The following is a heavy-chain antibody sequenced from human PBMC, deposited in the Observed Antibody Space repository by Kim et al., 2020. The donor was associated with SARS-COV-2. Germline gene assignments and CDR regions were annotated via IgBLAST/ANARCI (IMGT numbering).Heavy chain of an antibody. CDR2: ISGSGGST. D-gene: IGHD3-22*01. V-gene: IGHV3-23*01. J-gene: IGHJ6*02. CDR1: GFTFSSYA. Sequence: GGSLRLSCAASGFTFSSYAMSWVRQAPGKGLEWVSAISGSGGSTYYADSVKGRFTISRDNSKNTLYLQMNSLRAEDTAVYYCAKGLATYYYDSSGYPTGYYYGMDVWGQGTTVTVSS. CDR3: AKGLATYYYDSSGYPTGYYYGMDV.